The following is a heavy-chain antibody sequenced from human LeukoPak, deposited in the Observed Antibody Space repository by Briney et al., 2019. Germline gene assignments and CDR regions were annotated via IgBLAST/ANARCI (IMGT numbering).Heavy chain of an antibody. CDR1: GYTFTNYA. V-gene: IGHV7-4-1*02. Sequence: ASVKVSCKASGYTFTNYAMNWVRLAPGQGLEWMGWINTDTGNPTYAQGFTGRFVFSLDTSVSTAYLQISSLKAEDTAVYYCAREVVPGAFDIWGQGTMVTVSS. CDR2: INTDTGNP. CDR3: AREVVPGAFDI. D-gene: IGHD6-6*01. J-gene: IGHJ3*02.